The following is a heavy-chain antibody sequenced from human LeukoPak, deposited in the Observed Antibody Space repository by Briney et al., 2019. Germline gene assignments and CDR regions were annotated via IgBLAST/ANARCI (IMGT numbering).Heavy chain of an antibody. J-gene: IGHJ6*03. CDR1: GYTFTSYY. CDR3: ARGDIVVVPAAPHKYYYYYYMDV. D-gene: IGHD2-2*01. V-gene: IGHV1-46*01. Sequence: ASVKVSCKASGYTFTSYYMHWVRQAPGQGLEWMGIINPSGGSTSYAQKFQGRVTMTRDMSTSTVYMELSSLRSEDTAVYYCARGDIVVVPAAPHKYYYYYYMDVWGKGTTVTVSS. CDR2: INPSGGST.